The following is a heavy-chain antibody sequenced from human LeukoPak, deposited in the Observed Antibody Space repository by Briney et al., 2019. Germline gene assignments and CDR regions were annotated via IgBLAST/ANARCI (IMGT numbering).Heavy chain of an antibody. CDR1: GFTVTSNY. J-gene: IGHJ4*02. Sequence: GGSLRLSCAASGFTVTSNYMSWVRQAPGKGLEWVSVMYSDGSTYYADSVKGRSTISRDNSKNTLYLQMNSLRAEDTAVYYCARYYYDSNGYPYYFDYWGQGTLVTISS. CDR3: ARYYYDSNGYPYYFDY. V-gene: IGHV3-53*01. CDR2: MYSDGST. D-gene: IGHD3-22*01.